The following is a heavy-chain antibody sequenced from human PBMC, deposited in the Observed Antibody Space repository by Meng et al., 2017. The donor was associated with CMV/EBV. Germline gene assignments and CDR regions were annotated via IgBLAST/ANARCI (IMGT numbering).Heavy chain of an antibody. V-gene: IGHV3-30*09. CDR1: GFTFRDYA. D-gene: IGHD3-10*01. Sequence: GESLKISCVVSGFTFRDYAMHWVRQAPGKGLEWVAFVSYDGNIKLYAESVKGRFAISRDSSKNTLFLQMSSLRVGDTGLYYCARDGAWLGELSFDSWGQGTLVTV. CDR2: VSYDGNIK. CDR3: ARDGAWLGELSFDS. J-gene: IGHJ4*02.